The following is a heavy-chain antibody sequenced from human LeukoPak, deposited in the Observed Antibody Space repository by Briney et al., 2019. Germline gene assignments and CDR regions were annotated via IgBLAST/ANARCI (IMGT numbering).Heavy chain of an antibody. CDR2: IYKSGTT. J-gene: IGHJ5*01. V-gene: IGHV4-4*07. CDR1: GGSISTYY. Sequence: PSETLSLTCTVSGGSISTYYWSWIRQPAGKGLEWIGRIYKSGTTEYNPSLKSRVTMSVDTSKNQFYLKLSSVTAADTALYYCARERQGWWFDSWGQGMVVTVSS. CDR3: ARERQGWWFDS. D-gene: IGHD5-24*01.